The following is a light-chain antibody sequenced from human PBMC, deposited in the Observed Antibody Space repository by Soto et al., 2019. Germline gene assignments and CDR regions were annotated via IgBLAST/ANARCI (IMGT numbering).Light chain of an antibody. V-gene: IGKV1-39*01. CDR2: GAS. CDR1: QSISSY. J-gene: IGKJ3*01. Sequence: DIQMTQSPSSLSASVGDRVTITCRASQSISSYLNGYQQKPGKAPKLLIYGASNLQSGVPSRFSGSGSGTDFTLTISSLQPEDSATYYCQQSYSTPGFGPGTKVDIK. CDR3: QQSYSTPG.